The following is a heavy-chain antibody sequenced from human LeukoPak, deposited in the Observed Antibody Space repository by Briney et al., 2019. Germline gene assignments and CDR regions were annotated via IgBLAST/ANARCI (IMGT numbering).Heavy chain of an antibody. CDR1: GGSISISSYY. V-gene: IGHV4-61*05. CDR2: IYYSGST. J-gene: IGHJ4*02. D-gene: IGHD3-22*01. CDR3: ARVTGYMIEDYFDY. Sequence: SETLSLTCTVSGGSISISSYYWGWIRQPPGKGLEWIGYIYYSGSTNYNPSLKSRVTISVETSKNQFSLKLSSVTAADTAVYYCARVTGYMIEDYFDYWGQGTLVTVSS.